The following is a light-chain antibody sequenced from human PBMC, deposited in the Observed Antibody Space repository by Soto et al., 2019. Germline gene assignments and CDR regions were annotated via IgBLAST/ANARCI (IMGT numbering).Light chain of an antibody. Sequence: DIQMTQSPSSLSASVGDRVTITCRASQSISSYLNWYQQKPGKAPKLLIYAASSLQSWVPSRFSGSGSGTDFTLNISSLQPEDFATYYCPQSYSTPRTFGQGTKVEIK. CDR1: QSISSY. CDR2: AAS. J-gene: IGKJ1*01. V-gene: IGKV1-39*01. CDR3: PQSYSTPRT.